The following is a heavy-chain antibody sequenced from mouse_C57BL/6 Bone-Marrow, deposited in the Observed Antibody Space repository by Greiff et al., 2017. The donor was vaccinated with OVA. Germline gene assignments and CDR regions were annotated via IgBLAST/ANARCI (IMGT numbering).Heavy chain of an antibody. Sequence: EVQLVESGGGLVKPGGSLKLSCAASGFTFSSYAMSWVRQTPEKRLEWVATISDGGSYTYYPDNVKGRFTISRDNAKNNLYLQMSHLKSEDTAMYYCAREYGYPDYYAMDYWGQGTSVTVSS. J-gene: IGHJ4*01. D-gene: IGHD2-2*01. CDR1: GFTFSSYA. V-gene: IGHV5-4*01. CDR2: ISDGGSYT. CDR3: AREYGYPDYYAMDY.